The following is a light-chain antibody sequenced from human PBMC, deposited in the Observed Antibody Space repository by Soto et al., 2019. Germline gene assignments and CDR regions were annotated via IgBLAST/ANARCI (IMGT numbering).Light chain of an antibody. CDR3: QQYSSYSPWT. CDR1: QRISNW. Sequence: DIQMTQSPSTLSASVGDRVTITCRASQRISNWLAWYQQKPGMAPKLLIYDASNLESGVPSRFSGSGSGTEFTLTISSLQPDDFATYYCQQYSSYSPWTFGQGTKVEIK. CDR2: DAS. J-gene: IGKJ1*01. V-gene: IGKV1-5*01.